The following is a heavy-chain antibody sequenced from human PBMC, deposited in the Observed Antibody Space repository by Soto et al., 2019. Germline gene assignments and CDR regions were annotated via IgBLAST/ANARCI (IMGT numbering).Heavy chain of an antibody. CDR2: IYWDDSK. J-gene: IGHJ4*02. CDR3: AHKGPEDWPLDY. V-gene: IGHV2-5*02. D-gene: IGHD3-9*01. Sequence: QITLKESGPTLVRPTQTLTLTCAFSGFSLSTSGVGVGWIRQPPGKALEWLAVIYWDDSKHYSPSLRSRLTITKDTSKNPAVLTMTNMDPMDTGTYYCAHKGPEDWPLDYWGQGTLVTVSS. CDR1: GFSLSTSGVG.